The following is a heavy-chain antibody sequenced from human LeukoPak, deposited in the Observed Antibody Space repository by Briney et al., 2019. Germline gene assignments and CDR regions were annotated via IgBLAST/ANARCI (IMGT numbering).Heavy chain of an antibody. V-gene: IGHV3-53*01. CDR1: GFTVSSNH. CDR3: ARGTDSYYYYMDV. Sequence: PGGSLRLSCAASGFTVSSNHMSWVRQAPGKGLEWVSVIYGGGSTYYADSVRGRFTISRDNSKNTLFLQMNSLRAEDTAVYYCARGTDSYYYYMDVWGRGTTVTVSS. D-gene: IGHD2-8*02. J-gene: IGHJ6*03. CDR2: IYGGGST.